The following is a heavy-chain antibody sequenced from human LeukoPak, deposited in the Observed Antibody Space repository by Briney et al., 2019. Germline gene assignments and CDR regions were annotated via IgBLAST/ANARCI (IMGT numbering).Heavy chain of an antibody. CDR3: ARGLGIQWLVQRGWFDP. CDR1: GGSFSGYY. Sequence: SETLSLTCAVYGGSFSGYYWSWIRQPPGKGLEWIGEINHSGSTNYNPSLKSRVTISVDTSKNQFSLKLSSVTAADTAVYYCARGLGIQWLVQRGWFDPWGQGTLVTVSS. D-gene: IGHD6-19*01. CDR2: INHSGST. J-gene: IGHJ5*02. V-gene: IGHV4-34*01.